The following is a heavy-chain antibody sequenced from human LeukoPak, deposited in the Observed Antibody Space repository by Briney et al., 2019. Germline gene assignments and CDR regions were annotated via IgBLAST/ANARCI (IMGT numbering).Heavy chain of an antibody. CDR1: GGIFSSYA. CDR2: IIPILGIA. V-gene: IGHV1-69*04. CDR3: ARDLPPYYFDY. Sequence: SVKVSCKASGGIFSSYAISWVRQGPGQGLEWMGRIIPILGIANYAQKFQGRVTITVDKSTSTAYMDLSSLRSEDTAVYYCARDLPPYYFDYWGQGTLVTVSS. J-gene: IGHJ4*02.